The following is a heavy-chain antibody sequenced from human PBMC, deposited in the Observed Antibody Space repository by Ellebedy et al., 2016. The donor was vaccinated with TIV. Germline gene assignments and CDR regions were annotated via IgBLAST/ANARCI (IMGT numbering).Heavy chain of an antibody. CDR3: SRESEVGCMDV. D-gene: IGHD1-26*01. Sequence: PGGSLRLSCAASGFTFSNAWMNWVRQAPGKGLEWVSSLSSGSVNIHYADSVKGRFTISRDNAKNSLYLHMNSLRAEDTAVYYCSRESEVGCMDVWGQGTTVSVSS. CDR1: GFTFSNAW. J-gene: IGHJ6*02. V-gene: IGHV3-21*01. CDR2: LSSGSVNI.